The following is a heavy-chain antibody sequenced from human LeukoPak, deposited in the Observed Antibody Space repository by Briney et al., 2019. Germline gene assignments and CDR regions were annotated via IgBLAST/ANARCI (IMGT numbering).Heavy chain of an antibody. D-gene: IGHD4-11*01. CDR3: ARDFGDDYSNPLDY. J-gene: IGHJ4*02. CDR2: IIPIFGTA. CDR1: GGTFSSYA. V-gene: IGHV1-69*13. Sequence: GASVKVSCKASGGTFSSYAISWVRQAPGQGLEWMGGIIPIFGTANYAQKFQGRVTITADESTSTAYMELSSLRSEDTAVYYCARDFGDDYSNPLDYWGQGTLVTVSS.